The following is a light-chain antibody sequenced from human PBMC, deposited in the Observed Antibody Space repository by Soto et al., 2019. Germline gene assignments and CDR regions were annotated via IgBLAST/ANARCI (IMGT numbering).Light chain of an antibody. J-gene: IGKJ4*01. Sequence: DIQMTQSPSTLSASVGDRVSITCRASQSISSWLAWYQQKPGKAPKLLIYKASTLQSGVPSRFSSSGSGTEFTLTISSLQPDDFATYYCQHYNGYPLTFGGGTKVEIK. CDR1: QSISSW. CDR2: KAS. V-gene: IGKV1-5*03. CDR3: QHYNGYPLT.